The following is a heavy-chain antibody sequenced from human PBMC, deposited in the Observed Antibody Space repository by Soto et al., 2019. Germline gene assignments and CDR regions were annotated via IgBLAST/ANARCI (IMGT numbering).Heavy chain of an antibody. CDR2: IRSKAYGGTT. Sequence: GGSLRLSCTASGFTFGDYAMSWFRQAPGKGLEWVGFIRSKAYGGTTEYAASVKGRFTISRDDSKSIAYLQMNSLKTEDTAVYYCTRGSMITFGGVIAHFDYWGQGTLVTVSS. CDR1: GFTFGDYA. V-gene: IGHV3-49*03. J-gene: IGHJ4*02. D-gene: IGHD3-16*02. CDR3: TRGSMITFGGVIAHFDY.